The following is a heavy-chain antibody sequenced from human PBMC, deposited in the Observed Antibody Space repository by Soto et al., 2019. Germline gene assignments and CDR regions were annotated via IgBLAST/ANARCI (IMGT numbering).Heavy chain of an antibody. Sequence: GSLRLSCAASGFTFSSYWMHWVRQAPGKGLVWVSRINSDGSSTSYADSVKGRFTISRDNAKNTLYLQMNSLRAEDTAVYYCAKAKGSSWYSALDIWGQGTMVTVSS. J-gene: IGHJ3*02. CDR1: GFTFSSYW. CDR2: INSDGSST. V-gene: IGHV3-74*01. CDR3: AKAKGSSWYSALDI. D-gene: IGHD6-13*01.